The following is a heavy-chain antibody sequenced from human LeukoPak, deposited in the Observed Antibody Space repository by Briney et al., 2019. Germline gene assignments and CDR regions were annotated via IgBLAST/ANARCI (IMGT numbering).Heavy chain of an antibody. J-gene: IGHJ4*02. D-gene: IGHD2-2*01. CDR2: IYYSGST. V-gene: IGHV4-39*01. CDR3: ASGMLGNCSSTSCYVEY. CDR1: GGSISSRSYY. Sequence: SETLSLTCTVSGGSISSRSYYWGWIRQPPGKGLEWIGSIYYSGSTYYNPSLKSRVAISVDTSKNQFSLKLSSVTAADTAVYYCASGMLGNCSSTSCYVEYWGQGTLVTVSS.